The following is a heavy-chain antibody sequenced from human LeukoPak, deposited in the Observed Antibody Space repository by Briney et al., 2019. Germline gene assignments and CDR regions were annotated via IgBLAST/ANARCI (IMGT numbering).Heavy chain of an antibody. CDR1: GYTFTSYD. D-gene: IGHD6-19*01. CDR2: MNPNSGNT. V-gene: IGHV1-8*01. Sequence: ASVKVSCKASGYTFTSYDINWVRQATGQGLEWMGWMNPNSGNTGYAQKFQGRVTMTRNTSISTAYMDLSSLRSEDTAVYYCARGLSSGRYGDNWFDPWGQGTLVTVSS. CDR3: ARGLSSGRYGDNWFDP. J-gene: IGHJ5*02.